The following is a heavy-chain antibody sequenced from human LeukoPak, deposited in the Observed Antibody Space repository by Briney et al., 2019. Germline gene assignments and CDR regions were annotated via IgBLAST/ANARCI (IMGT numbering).Heavy chain of an antibody. CDR2: ISSSGDTI. Sequence: GGSLRLSCAASGFTFSEYYMSWIRQAPGKGLEWVSYISSSGDTIYYADSVKGRFTISRDNAKNSLYLQMNSLRAEDTAVYYCARRRWFGELNSPVYNWFDPWGQGTLVTVSS. V-gene: IGHV3-11*01. J-gene: IGHJ5*02. CDR1: GFTFSEYY. D-gene: IGHD3-10*01. CDR3: ARRRWFGELNSPVYNWFDP.